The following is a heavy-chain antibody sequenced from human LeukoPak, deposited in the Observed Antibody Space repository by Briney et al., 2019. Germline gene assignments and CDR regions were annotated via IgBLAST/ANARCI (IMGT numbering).Heavy chain of an antibody. J-gene: IGHJ4*02. CDR2: INPNSGGT. D-gene: IGHD6-19*01. Sequence: ASVKVSCKASGYTFTGYYMHWVRQAPGQGLEWMGWINPNSGGTNYAQKLRGRVTMTRDTSISTAYMELSRLRSDDTAVYYCARAGGGSSGWPFDYWGQGTLVTVSS. V-gene: IGHV1-2*02. CDR1: GYTFTGYY. CDR3: ARAGGGSSGWPFDY.